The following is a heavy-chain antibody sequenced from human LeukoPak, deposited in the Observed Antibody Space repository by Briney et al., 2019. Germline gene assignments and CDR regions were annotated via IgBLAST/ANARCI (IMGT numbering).Heavy chain of an antibody. D-gene: IGHD3-22*01. J-gene: IGHJ4*02. CDR3: ARGTYDSSGYYYGRVFDY. V-gene: IGHV1-2*02. CDR2: INPNSGGT. CDR1: GYTFTGYY. Sequence: ASVKVSCKASGYTFTGYYMHWVRQARGQGLEWMGWINPNSGGTNYAQKFQGRVTMTRDTSISTAYMELSRLRSDDTAVYYCARGTYDSSGYYYGRVFDYWGQGTLVTVSS.